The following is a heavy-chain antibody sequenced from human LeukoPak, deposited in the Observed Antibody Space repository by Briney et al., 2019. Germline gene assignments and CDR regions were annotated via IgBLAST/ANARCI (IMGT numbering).Heavy chain of an antibody. D-gene: IGHD4-11*01. CDR1: GFIFSSYS. Sequence: GGSLRLSCAASGFIFSSYSITCVRQAPGKRLEWVSSISSSSSDKYYADSVKGRITISRENAKNSVYLHMSSLRAEDTAVYYCARHHELSDSNYFDCWGQGTLVSVSS. J-gene: IGHJ4*02. V-gene: IGHV3-21*01. CDR3: ARHHELSDSNYFDC. CDR2: ISSSSSDK.